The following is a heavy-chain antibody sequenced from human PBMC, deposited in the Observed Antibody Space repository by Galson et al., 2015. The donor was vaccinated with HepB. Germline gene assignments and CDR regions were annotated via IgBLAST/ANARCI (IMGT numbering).Heavy chain of an antibody. D-gene: IGHD6-13*01. CDR3: ARMGSIAAAGRNYYYYYGMDV. CDR2: IDWDDDK. Sequence: PALVKPTQTLTLTCTFSGFSLSTSGMCVSWIRQPPGKALEWLALIDWDDDKYYSTSLKTRLTISKDTSKNQVVLTMTNMDPVDTATYYCARMGSIAAAGRNYYYYYGMDVWGQGTTVTVSS. CDR1: GFSLSTSGMC. V-gene: IGHV2-70*01. J-gene: IGHJ6*02.